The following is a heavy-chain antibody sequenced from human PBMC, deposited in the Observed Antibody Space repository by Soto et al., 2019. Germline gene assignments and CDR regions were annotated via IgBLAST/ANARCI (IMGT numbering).Heavy chain of an antibody. V-gene: IGHV4-39*01. J-gene: IGHJ5*02. CDR1: GYSISSGRFH. D-gene: IGHD3-3*02. CDR2: VHYSGNT. CDR3: ARTDELRGDTPFMEA. Sequence: AETLSLTCSVSGYSISSGRFHWGWIRQAPGKGLEFIAAVHYSGNTHYNSSLGSRVTIFVDTSKSHFSLWLSLVTAADTVDYYGARTDELRGDTPFMEAWGQGILVTVSS.